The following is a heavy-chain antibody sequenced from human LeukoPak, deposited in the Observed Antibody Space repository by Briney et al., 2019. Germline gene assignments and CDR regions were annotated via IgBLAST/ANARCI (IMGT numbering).Heavy chain of an antibody. V-gene: IGHV4-34*01. CDR1: GGSFSGYY. CDR2: INHSGST. J-gene: IGHJ6*03. CDR3: ARETGGLRHYYMDV. Sequence: SETLSLTCAVYGGSFSGYYWSWIRQPPGKGLEWIGEINHSGSTNYNPSPKSRVTISVDTSKNQFSLKLSSVTAADTAVYYCARETGGLRHYYMDVWGKGTTVTVSS. D-gene: IGHD4-17*01.